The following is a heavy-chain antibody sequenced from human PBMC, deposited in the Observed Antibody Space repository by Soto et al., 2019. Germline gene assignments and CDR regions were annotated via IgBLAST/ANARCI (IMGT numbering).Heavy chain of an antibody. CDR2: ISTNGGST. Sequence: GGSLRLSCSASGFTFSIYAMHWVRQAPGKGLEYVSSISTNGGSTDYADSVKGRFTISRDNSKNTVYLQMNSLRAEDTAIYYWAKARSGHYSFDYWGQGTLVTVSS. CDR3: AKARSGHYSFDY. J-gene: IGHJ4*02. D-gene: IGHD1-26*01. V-gene: IGHV3-64*04. CDR1: GFTFSIYA.